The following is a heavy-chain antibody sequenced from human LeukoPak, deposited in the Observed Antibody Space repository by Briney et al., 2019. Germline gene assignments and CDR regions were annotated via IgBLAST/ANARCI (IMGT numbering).Heavy chain of an antibody. CDR2: IWYDGSNK. Sequence: GGSLRLSCAASGFIFSNYGMHWVRQAPGKGLEWVAVIWYDGSNKYYADSVKGRFTISRDNSKNTLYLQMNSLRAADTAVYYCVGSGGRGQNWFDPWGQGTLVTVSS. V-gene: IGHV3-33*01. D-gene: IGHD2-15*01. CDR1: GFIFSNYG. CDR3: VGSGGRGQNWFDP. J-gene: IGHJ5*02.